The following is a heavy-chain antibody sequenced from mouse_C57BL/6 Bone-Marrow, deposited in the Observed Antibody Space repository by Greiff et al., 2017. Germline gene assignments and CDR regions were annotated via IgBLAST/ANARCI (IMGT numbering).Heavy chain of an antibody. CDR1: GYTFTSYW. D-gene: IGHD2-2*01. CDR3: ARWDGYGHY. J-gene: IGHJ2*01. CDR2: IYPGSGST. Sequence: QVQLQQPGAELVKPGASVKMSCKASGYTFTSYWITWVKPRPGQGLGWIGDIYPGSGSTNYNEKFKSKATLTIEPYSSTAYLQLSSLTSEDSAVYYCARWDGYGHYWGQGTTLTVSS. V-gene: IGHV1-55*01.